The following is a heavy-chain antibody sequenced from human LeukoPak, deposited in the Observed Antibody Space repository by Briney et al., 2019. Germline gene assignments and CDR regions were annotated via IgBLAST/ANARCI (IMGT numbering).Heavy chain of an antibody. CDR3: ARDSGYDHDWFDP. CDR1: GGSISSSSYY. V-gene: IGHV4-39*07. Sequence: SETLSLTCTVSGGSISSSSYYWGWIRQPPGKGLEWIGSIYYSGSTYYNPSLKSRVTISVDTSKNQFSLKLSSVTAADTAVYYCARDSGYDHDWFDPWGQGTLVTVSS. CDR2: IYYSGST. D-gene: IGHD5-12*01. J-gene: IGHJ5*02.